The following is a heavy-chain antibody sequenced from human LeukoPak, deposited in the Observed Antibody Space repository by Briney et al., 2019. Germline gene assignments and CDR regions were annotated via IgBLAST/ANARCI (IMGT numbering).Heavy chain of an antibody. D-gene: IGHD3-10*01. J-gene: IGHJ4*02. V-gene: IGHV1-2*02. CDR1: GYTFTGYY. CDR2: INPNSGGT. CDR3: ARDFFSWIGELLCLDY. Sequence: ASVKVSCKASGYTFTGYYMHWVRQAPGQGLEWMGWINPNSGGTNYAQKFQGRVTMTRDTSISTAYMELSRLRSDDTAVYYCARDFFSWIGELLCLDYWGQGTLVTVSS.